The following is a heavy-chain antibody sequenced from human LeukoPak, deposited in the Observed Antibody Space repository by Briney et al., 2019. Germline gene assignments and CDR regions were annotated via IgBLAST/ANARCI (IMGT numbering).Heavy chain of an antibody. Sequence: GGSLRLSCVTSGFTFSSYAMHWVRQAPGKGLEWVAVISYDGSNKYYADSVKGRFTISRDNSKNTLYLQMNSLRAEDTAVYYCARDLAHPGYSSSWYLDYWGQGTLVTVSS. V-gene: IGHV3-30-3*01. CDR1: GFTFSSYA. J-gene: IGHJ4*02. CDR2: ISYDGSNK. D-gene: IGHD6-13*01. CDR3: ARDLAHPGYSSSWYLDY.